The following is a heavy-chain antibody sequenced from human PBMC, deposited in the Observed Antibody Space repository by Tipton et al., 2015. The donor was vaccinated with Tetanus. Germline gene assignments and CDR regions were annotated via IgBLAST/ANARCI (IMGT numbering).Heavy chain of an antibody. Sequence: TLSLTCTVSGGSISSYYWSWIRQPPGKGLEWIGYIYYSGSTNYNPSLKSRVTISVDTSKNQFSLKLSSVTAADTAVYYCARGRGSSSWYWFDPWGQGTLVTVSS. J-gene: IGHJ5*02. V-gene: IGHV4-59*12. CDR1: GGSISSYY. D-gene: IGHD6-13*01. CDR3: ARGRGSSSWYWFDP. CDR2: IYYSGST.